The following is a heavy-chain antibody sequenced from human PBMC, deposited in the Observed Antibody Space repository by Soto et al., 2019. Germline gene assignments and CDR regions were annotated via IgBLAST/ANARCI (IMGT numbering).Heavy chain of an antibody. V-gene: IGHV3-48*01. CDR2: ISSSSSTI. Sequence: EVQLVESGGGLVQPGGSLRLSCAASGFTFSSYSMNWVRQAPGKGLEWVSYISSSSSTIYYADSVKGRFTISRDNAKNSLYLQMNSLRAEDTAVYYCAVTTEYYYYYGMDVWGQGTTVTVSS. CDR3: AVTTEYYYYYGMDV. J-gene: IGHJ6*02. CDR1: GFTFSSYS. D-gene: IGHD1-1*01.